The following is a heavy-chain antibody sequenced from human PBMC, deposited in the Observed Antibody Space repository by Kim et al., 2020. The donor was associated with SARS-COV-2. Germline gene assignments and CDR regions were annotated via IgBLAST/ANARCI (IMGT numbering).Heavy chain of an antibody. Sequence: ASVKVSCKASGYTFTSYAMHWVRQAPGQRLEWMGWINAGNGNTKYSQKFQGRVTITRDTSASTAYMELSSLRSEDTAVYYCARSTQWLVRSYYFDYWGQGTLVTVSS. CDR1: GYTFTSYA. D-gene: IGHD6-19*01. J-gene: IGHJ4*02. CDR2: INAGNGNT. V-gene: IGHV1-3*01. CDR3: ARSTQWLVRSYYFDY.